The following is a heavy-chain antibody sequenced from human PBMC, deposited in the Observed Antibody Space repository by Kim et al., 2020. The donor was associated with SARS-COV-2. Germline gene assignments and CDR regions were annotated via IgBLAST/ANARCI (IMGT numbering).Heavy chain of an antibody. V-gene: IGHV3-21*01. D-gene: IGHD6-19*01. Sequence: GGSLRLSCAASGFTFSNYSMSWVRQAPGKGLEWVSTISKYYNIYYADPVRGRFTISRDNGMNSLYLQMNSLRAEDTAVYYCARDSSGWSRDYWGQGTLVTVSS. CDR3: ARDSSGWSRDY. J-gene: IGHJ4*02. CDR1: GFTFSNYS. CDR2: ISKYYNI.